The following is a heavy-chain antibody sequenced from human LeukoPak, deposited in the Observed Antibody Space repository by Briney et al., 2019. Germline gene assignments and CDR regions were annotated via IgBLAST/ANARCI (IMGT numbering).Heavy chain of an antibody. V-gene: IGHV3-48*04. Sequence: GGSLRLSCAASGFTFSSYSMNWVRQAPGKGLEWVSYISSSSSTIYYADSVKGRFTISRDNAKSSLYLQMNSLRAEDTAVYYCARAATTYYYDTSGYYWGQGTLVTVSS. D-gene: IGHD3-22*01. J-gene: IGHJ4*02. CDR2: ISSSSSTI. CDR3: ARAATTYYYDTSGYY. CDR1: GFTFSSYS.